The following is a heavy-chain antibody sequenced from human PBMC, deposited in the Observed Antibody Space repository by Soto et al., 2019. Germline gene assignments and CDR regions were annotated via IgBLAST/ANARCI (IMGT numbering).Heavy chain of an antibody. V-gene: IGHV4-59*08. CDR2: IYYSGST. CDR3: AGTLLWFGELFWFDP. D-gene: IGHD3-10*01. J-gene: IGHJ5*02. Sequence: SETLSLTCTVSGGSISSYYWSWIRQPPGKGLEWIGYIYYSGSTNYNPSLKSRVTISVDTSKNRFSLKLSSVTAADTAVYYCAGTLLWFGELFWFDPWGQGTLVTVSS. CDR1: GGSISSYY.